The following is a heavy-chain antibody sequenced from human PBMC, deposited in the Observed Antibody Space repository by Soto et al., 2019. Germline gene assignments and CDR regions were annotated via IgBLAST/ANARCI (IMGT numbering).Heavy chain of an antibody. CDR1: GGSISSGGYY. D-gene: IGHD3-10*01. V-gene: IGHV4-31*03. CDR2: IYYSGST. J-gene: IGHJ3*02. CDR3: ARDQISEGDYGSGPVAFDI. Sequence: QVQLQESGPGLVKPSQTLSLTCTVSGGSISSGGYYWSWIRQHPGKGLEWIGYIYYSGSTYYNPSLKSRVTISVDTSKNQFSLKLSSVTAADTAVYYCARDQISEGDYGSGPVAFDIWGQGTMVTVSS.